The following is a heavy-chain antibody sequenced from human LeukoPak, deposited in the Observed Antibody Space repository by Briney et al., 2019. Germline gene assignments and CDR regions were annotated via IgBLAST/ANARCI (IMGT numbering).Heavy chain of an antibody. D-gene: IGHD3-10*01. CDR1: VFTFCTSS. J-gene: IGHJ4*02. CDR3: AKGSF. V-gene: IGHV3-23*01. CDR2: ISESGGST. Sequence: GGFLRLSCVVSVFTFCTSSMSWVRHAPWKGLEWVSGISESGGSTYYADFVKGRFTSSRDNSKNTLYLQMNNLRAEDTAAYYCAKGSFWGQGTLVTVSS.